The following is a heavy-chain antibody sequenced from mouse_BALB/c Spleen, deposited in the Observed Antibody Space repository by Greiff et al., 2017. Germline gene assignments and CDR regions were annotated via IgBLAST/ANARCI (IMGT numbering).Heavy chain of an antibody. J-gene: IGHJ2*01. CDR3: TRWGWRFDY. CDR2: IDPFNGGT. Sequence: EVQLQQSGPELMKPGASVKISCKASGYSFTSYYMHWVKQSHGKSLEWIGYIDPFNGGTSYNQKFKGKATLTVDKSSSTAYMQLSSLTSEDSAVYYCTRWGWRFDYWGQGTTLTVSS. D-gene: IGHD3-3*01. CDR1: GYSFTSYY. V-gene: IGHV1-28*01.